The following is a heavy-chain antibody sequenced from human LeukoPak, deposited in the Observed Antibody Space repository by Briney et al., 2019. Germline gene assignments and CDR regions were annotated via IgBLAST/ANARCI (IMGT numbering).Heavy chain of an antibody. V-gene: IGHV3-74*01. CDR3: ARETSGYYYKSYFDY. Sequence: GGSLRLSCAASGFTFSNSWMHWVRRAPGKGRVWVSRINTGGRRTNYADSVKGRFTISRDNAKNTLYLQMSSLRAEDTAVYYCARETSGYYYKSYFDYWGQGTLVTVSS. CDR1: GFTFSNSW. D-gene: IGHD3-22*01. J-gene: IGHJ4*02. CDR2: INTGGRRT.